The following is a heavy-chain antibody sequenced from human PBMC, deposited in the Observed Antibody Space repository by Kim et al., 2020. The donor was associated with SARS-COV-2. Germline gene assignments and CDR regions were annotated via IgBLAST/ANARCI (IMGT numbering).Heavy chain of an antibody. CDR3: VREPGH. J-gene: IGHJ1*01. V-gene: IGHV3-11*01. CDR2: INNDGSTT. CDR1: GFSFSDYY. Sequence: GGSLRHSCAASGFSFSDYYMTWIRQAPGKGLEWVAYINNDGSTTDYADSVNGRFTISRDSSKESVSLQMNSLTTEDTAVYYCVREPGHWGQGPQVTVSA.